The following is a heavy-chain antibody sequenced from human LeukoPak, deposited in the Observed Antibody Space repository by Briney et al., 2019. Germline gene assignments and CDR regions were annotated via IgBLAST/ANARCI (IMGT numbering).Heavy chain of an antibody. CDR2: VYYSGNT. CDR3: ARDEGTTKFDI. CDR1: GGPISGFY. D-gene: IGHD1-1*01. V-gene: IGHV4-59*01. J-gene: IGHJ3*02. Sequence: SETLSLTCTVSGGPISGFYWNWIRQPPGKGLEWIGYVYYSGNTNYNPSLKSRVTISLDTSKNQFSLKLRSVTAADTAVYYCARDEGTTKFDIWGQGTMVTVSS.